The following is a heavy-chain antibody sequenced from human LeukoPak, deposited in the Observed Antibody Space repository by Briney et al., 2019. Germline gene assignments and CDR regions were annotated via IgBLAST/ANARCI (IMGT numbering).Heavy chain of an antibody. D-gene: IGHD3-16*02. CDR2: INPSGGST. J-gene: IGHJ5*02. CDR3: ARDNSVGDIAWWFDP. V-gene: IGHV1-46*01. Sequence: GASVKVSCKASGYTFTSYYMHWVRQAPGQGLEWMGIINPSGGSTSYAQKFQGRVTITADKSTSTDYMELSSLRSEDTAVYYCARDNSVGDIAWWFDPWGQGTLVTVSS. CDR1: GYTFTSYY.